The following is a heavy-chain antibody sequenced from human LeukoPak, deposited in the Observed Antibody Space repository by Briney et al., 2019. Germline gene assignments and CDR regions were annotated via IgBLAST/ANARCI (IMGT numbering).Heavy chain of an antibody. D-gene: IGHD5-18*01. Sequence: GTSLRLSCAASGFTFSNYGMHWVRQAPGKGLEWVAVISYDGSNKNYVDSVKGRFTISRDNSKNTLYLQMSSLRGEDTAVYYCAKDHLAGYSYGGYYFDYWGQGTLVTVSS. CDR3: AKDHLAGYSYGGYYFDY. V-gene: IGHV3-30*18. CDR1: GFTFSNYG. CDR2: ISYDGSNK. J-gene: IGHJ4*02.